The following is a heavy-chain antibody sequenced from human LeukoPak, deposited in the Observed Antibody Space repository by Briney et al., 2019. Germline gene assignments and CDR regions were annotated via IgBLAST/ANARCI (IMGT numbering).Heavy chain of an antibody. CDR1: GYTFTSSG. D-gene: IGHD2-21*01. J-gene: IGHJ6*03. V-gene: IGHV1-18*01. CDR3: ARPAYCGGDCYSSYYMDV. CDR2: ISAGNGDT. Sequence: ASVKVSCKASGYTFTSSGISWVRQAPGQGLEWVGWISAGNGDTHYAQKFQGRVTVTTDTSTSTAYMELRSLTSDDTAVYYCARPAYCGGDCYSSYYMDVWGKGTTVTVSS.